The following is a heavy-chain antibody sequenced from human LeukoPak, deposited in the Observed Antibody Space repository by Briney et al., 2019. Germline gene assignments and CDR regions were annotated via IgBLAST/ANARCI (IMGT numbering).Heavy chain of an antibody. J-gene: IGHJ5*02. CDR2: IIPIFGKA. V-gene: IGHV1-69*05. Sequence: ASVNVSCTASGGTFSSHAISGGRQAPGQRLEWMGGIIPIFGKANYAQKFQGRVTITTEEYTSTAYMELSSLRSEDTAVYYCARGSSSGWYYNWFDPWGQGTLVTVSS. CDR3: ARGSSSGWYYNWFDP. D-gene: IGHD6-19*01. CDR1: GGTFSSHA.